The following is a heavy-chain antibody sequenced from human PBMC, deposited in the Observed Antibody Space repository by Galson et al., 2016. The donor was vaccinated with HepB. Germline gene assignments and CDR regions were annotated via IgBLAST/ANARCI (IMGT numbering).Heavy chain of an antibody. CDR2: IDPSDSFT. Sequence: QSGAEVKKPGESLRISCQGSGYSFSSYWITWVRQMPGKGLEWMGRIDPSDSFTNYSPSFQGHVTISADKSISTAYLQWTSLKASDSAMYYCARRVNPGGFVDYFDPWGQGTLVTVSS. J-gene: IGHJ5*02. V-gene: IGHV5-10-1*01. D-gene: IGHD4-11*01. CDR3: ARRVNPGGFVDYFDP. CDR1: GYSFSSYW.